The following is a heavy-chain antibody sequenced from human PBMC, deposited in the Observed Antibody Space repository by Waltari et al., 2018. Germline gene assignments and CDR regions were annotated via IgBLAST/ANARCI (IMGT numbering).Heavy chain of an antibody. CDR1: GYTFTSYD. CDR2: MNPNSGNT. V-gene: IGHV1-8*01. CDR3: ARGRLAAARRNYYYYGMDV. J-gene: IGHJ6*02. D-gene: IGHD6-13*01. Sequence: QVQLVQSGAEGKKPGASVTVSCRASGYTFTSYDINWVRQATGQGLEWMGWMNPNSGNTGYAQKFQGRVTMTRNTSISTAYMELSSLRSEDTAVYYCARGRLAAARRNYYYYGMDVWGQGP.